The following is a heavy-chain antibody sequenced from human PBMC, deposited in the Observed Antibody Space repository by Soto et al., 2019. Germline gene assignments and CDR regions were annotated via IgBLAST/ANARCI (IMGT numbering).Heavy chain of an antibody. CDR3: ARESKDGYNNGGLDF. CDR1: GGSFINYY. J-gene: IGHJ4*02. Sequence: QVQLQESGPGLVKPSETLSLTCTVSGGSFINYYWNWIRQPPGKGLEWIGYIFYTGSTSYNPSLKSRVTISVDMSKNLFSLRLSSVTAADTAVYYCARESKDGYNNGGLDFWGRGTLVTVSS. V-gene: IGHV4-59*01. CDR2: IFYTGST. D-gene: IGHD4-4*01.